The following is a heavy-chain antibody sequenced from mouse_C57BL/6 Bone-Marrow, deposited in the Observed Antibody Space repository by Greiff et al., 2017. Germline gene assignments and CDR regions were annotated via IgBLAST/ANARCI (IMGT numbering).Heavy chain of an antibody. CDR1: GFTFSSYA. CDR2: ISDGGSYT. D-gene: IGHD1-1*01. V-gene: IGHV5-4*01. J-gene: IGHJ2*01. CDR3: ARDYGSSYGYFDY. Sequence: EVKLMESGGGLVKPGGSLKLSCAASGFTFSSYALSWVRQTPEKRLGWVATISDGGSYTYYPDNVKGRFTISRDNAKNNLYLQMSHLKSEDTAMYYCARDYGSSYGYFDYWGQGTTLTVSS.